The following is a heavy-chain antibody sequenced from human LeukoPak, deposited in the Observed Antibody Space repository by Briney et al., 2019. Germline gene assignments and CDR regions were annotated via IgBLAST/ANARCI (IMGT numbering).Heavy chain of an antibody. D-gene: IGHD3-22*01. V-gene: IGHV3-13*01. J-gene: IGHJ1*01. CDR2: IGTIGDT. CDR3: ARGRSFNYNDNRAHYPY. CDR1: GFTFSSYD. Sequence: PGGSLTLPCAASGFTFSSYDFHWVRQAPGYGLEWVSGIGTIGDTYYLGSVKGRFTISRENAKNSLYLQMNSLRAGDTAVYYCARGRSFNYNDNRAHYPYWGQDSVGRVSS.